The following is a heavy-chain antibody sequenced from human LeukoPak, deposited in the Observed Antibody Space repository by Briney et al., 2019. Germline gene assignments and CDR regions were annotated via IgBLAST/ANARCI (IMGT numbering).Heavy chain of an antibody. Sequence: GGSLRLSCAASGFTFSSYEMNWVRQAPGKGLEWVSSITSSSTYIYYADSVKGRFTISRDNAKNSLYLQMNSLRAEDTAVYYCARDPCGSYSDYYYYYMDVWGKGTTVTVSS. CDR1: GFTFSSYE. D-gene: IGHD1-26*01. J-gene: IGHJ6*03. CDR3: ARDPCGSYSDYYYYYMDV. V-gene: IGHV3-21*01. CDR2: ITSSSTYI.